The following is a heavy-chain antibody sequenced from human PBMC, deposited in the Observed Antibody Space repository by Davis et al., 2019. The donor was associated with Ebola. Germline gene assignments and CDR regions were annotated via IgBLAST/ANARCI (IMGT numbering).Heavy chain of an antibody. J-gene: IGHJ6*02. D-gene: IGHD5-18*01. CDR1: GFTFSSYG. CDR3: AKEDTAMVTYYYYYYGMDV. Sequence: PGGSLRLSCAPSGFTFSSYGMHWVRQAPGKGLGWVAFIRYDGSNKYYADSVKGRFTISRDNSKNTLYLQMNSLRAEDTAVYYCAKEDTAMVTYYYYYYGMDVWGQGTTVTVSS. CDR2: IRYDGSNK. V-gene: IGHV3-30*02.